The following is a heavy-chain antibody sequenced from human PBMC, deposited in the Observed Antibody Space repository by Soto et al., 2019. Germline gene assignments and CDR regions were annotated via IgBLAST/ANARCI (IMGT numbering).Heavy chain of an antibody. Sequence: QLQLQESGPGLVKPSETLSLTCTVSGGSISSSSYYWGWIRQPPGKGLEWIGSIYYSGSTYYNPSLKSRVTISVDTSKNQFSLKLSSVTAADTAVYYCARQPSGIAVAGTGRWFDPWGQGTLVTVSS. CDR3: ARQPSGIAVAGTGRWFDP. J-gene: IGHJ5*02. D-gene: IGHD6-19*01. CDR2: IYYSGST. CDR1: GGSISSSSYY. V-gene: IGHV4-39*01.